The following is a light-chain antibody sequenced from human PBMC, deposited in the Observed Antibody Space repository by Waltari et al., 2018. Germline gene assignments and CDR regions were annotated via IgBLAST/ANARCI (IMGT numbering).Light chain of an antibody. CDR2: DVS. CDR1: ATDIGGYHF. Sequence: QPALTPPASFSGPLGHSLPISCTRPATDIGGYHFVSWYQQHPGLAPKLIIYDVSNRPSGVSDRFSGSKSGNTASLTISGRQAEDAADYYCNSYTSTTTPVFGGGTKVTVL. V-gene: IGLV2-14*03. CDR3: NSYTSTTTPV. J-gene: IGLJ3*02.